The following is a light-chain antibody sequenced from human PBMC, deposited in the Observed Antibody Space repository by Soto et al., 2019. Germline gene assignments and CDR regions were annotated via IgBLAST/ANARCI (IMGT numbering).Light chain of an antibody. Sequence: PGERASLSCRASQSVSSNYLAWYQQKPGQAPRLLIHDASNRATGIPARFSGSGSGTDFTLTISSLEPEDFAVYYCQQRSNWPPISFGQGTRLETK. J-gene: IGKJ5*01. CDR2: DAS. CDR3: QQRSNWPPIS. CDR1: QSVSSNY. V-gene: IGKV3-11*01.